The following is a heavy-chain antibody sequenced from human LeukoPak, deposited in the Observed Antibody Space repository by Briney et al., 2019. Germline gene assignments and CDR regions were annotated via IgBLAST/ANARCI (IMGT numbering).Heavy chain of an antibody. D-gene: IGHD2-2*02. Sequence: SLKVSCKPSGGTFSNYAINWVRQAPGQGLECMGGITPIFGTANYAQRFQGRVTITADESTSTAYMELSSLRSEDTAVYYCARWAGYCSITNCYTAFDFWGQGTLVTVSS. CDR3: ARWAGYCSITNCYTAFDF. CDR1: GGTFSNYA. J-gene: IGHJ4*02. CDR2: ITPIFGTA. V-gene: IGHV1-69*01.